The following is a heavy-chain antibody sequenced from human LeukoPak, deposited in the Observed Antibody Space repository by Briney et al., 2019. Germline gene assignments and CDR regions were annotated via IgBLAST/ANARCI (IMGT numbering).Heavy chain of an antibody. Sequence: GASVKVSCKASGGTFSSYAISWVRQAPGQGLEWMGGIIPIFGTANYAQKFQGRVTITADESTSTAYMELSSLRSEDTALYYCASGPYSSSYFASWGQGTMVTVSS. CDR1: GGTFSSYA. V-gene: IGHV1-69*13. CDR3: ASGPYSSSYFAS. CDR2: IIPIFGTA. D-gene: IGHD6-13*01. J-gene: IGHJ4*02.